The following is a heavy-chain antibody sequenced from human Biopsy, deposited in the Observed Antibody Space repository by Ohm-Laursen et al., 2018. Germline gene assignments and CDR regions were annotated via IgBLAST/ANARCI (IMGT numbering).Heavy chain of an antibody. CDR1: GGTLITHA. CDR3: ASLEDRTFDK. CDR2: IIPILHVP. J-gene: IGHJ4*02. V-gene: IGHV1-69*04. Sequence: SVKVSCKASGGTLITHAISWVRQAPGQGLEWMGRIIPILHVPTYAQSFQGRVTISADKSTSTAYMELSGLRSEDTAVYYCASLEDRTFDKWGQGTLVTVSS.